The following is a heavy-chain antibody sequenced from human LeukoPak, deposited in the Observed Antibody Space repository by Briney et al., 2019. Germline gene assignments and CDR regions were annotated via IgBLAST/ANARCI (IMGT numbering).Heavy chain of an antibody. CDR2: ISGDGGTN. Sequence: PGGSLRLSCAASGFTFDDYAMRWVRQAPGKGLEWVCLISGDGGTNFYVHSVQDRFSIYSNNNKNALLLQMNDLRTEDTALYYCGYSSSWYRVDCWGRGTLVAVCS. CDR3: GYSSSWYRVDC. CDR1: GFTFDDYA. D-gene: IGHD6-13*01. V-gene: IGHV3-43*02. J-gene: IGHJ4*02.